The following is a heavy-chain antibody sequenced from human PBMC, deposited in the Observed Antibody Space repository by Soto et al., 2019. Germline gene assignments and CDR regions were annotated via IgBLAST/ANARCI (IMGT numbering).Heavy chain of an antibody. V-gene: IGHV5-51*01. CDR2: IYPRDSDT. Sequence: GESLKISCKASGYIFASYWIAWVRQMPGKGLEWMGVIYPRDSDTRYSPSFQGQVTISADKSTTTAYLQWSSLKASDTAMYYCARHTCGHPQSPFDYWGQGALVTVSS. CDR1: GYIFASYW. J-gene: IGHJ4*02. CDR3: ARHTCGHPQSPFDY.